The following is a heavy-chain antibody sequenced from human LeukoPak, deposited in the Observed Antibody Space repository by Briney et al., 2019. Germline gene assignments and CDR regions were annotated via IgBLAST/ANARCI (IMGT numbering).Heavy chain of an antibody. CDR1: GGSISSSSYY. V-gene: IGHV4-39*07. CDR3: ARDLLKGLWFGELLYD. J-gene: IGHJ4*02. Sequence: NPSETLSLTCTVSGGSISSSSYYWGWIRQPPGKGLEWIGSIYYSGSTYYNPSLKSRVTISVDTSKNQFSLKLRSETAADTAVYYCARDLLKGLWFGELLYDWGQGTLVTVSS. CDR2: IYYSGST. D-gene: IGHD3-10*01.